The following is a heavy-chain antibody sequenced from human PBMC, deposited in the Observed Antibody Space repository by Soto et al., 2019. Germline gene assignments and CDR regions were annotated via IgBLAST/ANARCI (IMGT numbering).Heavy chain of an antibody. V-gene: IGHV1-3*01. CDR1: GYTFTSYG. CDR3: ARVSGIAVAEV. Sequence: QVQLVQSGAEVKKPGASVKVSCKASGYTFTSYGMHWVRQAPGQRLEWMGGINAGNGNTKYSQKFQGRVTITRDTSASTVYMELSSLRSEDTAVYYCARVSGIAVAEVWGQGTLVTVSS. J-gene: IGHJ4*02. CDR2: INAGNGNT. D-gene: IGHD6-19*01.